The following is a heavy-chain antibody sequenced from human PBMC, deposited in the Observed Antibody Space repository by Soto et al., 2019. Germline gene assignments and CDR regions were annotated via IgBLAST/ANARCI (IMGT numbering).Heavy chain of an antibody. CDR2: ISYDGSNK. CDR1: GFTFSSYG. J-gene: IGHJ4*02. Sequence: QVQLVESGGGVVQPGRSLRLSCAASGFTFSSYGMHWVRQAPGKGLEWVAVISYDGSNKYYADSVKGRFTISRDNSKKTLDLQMNSLRAEDTAVNYCAKECSCCSCYSGTLDYWGQGTMVTVSS. D-gene: IGHD2-15*01. V-gene: IGHV3-30*18. CDR3: AKECSCCSCYSGTLDY.